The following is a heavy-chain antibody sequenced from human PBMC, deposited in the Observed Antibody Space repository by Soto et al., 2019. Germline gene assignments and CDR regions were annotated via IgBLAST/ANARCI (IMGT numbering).Heavy chain of an antibody. CDR1: GFTFSDHY. Sequence: VQLVESGGGLVKPGGSLRLSCAASGFTFSDHYMTWIRQAPGKGLEWVSYISGSGTTIYYTDSVKGRFTVSRDNAKNSVYLQMNSLRAEDTAVYYCASDPYYYASDYWGQGTLVTVSS. J-gene: IGHJ4*02. D-gene: IGHD3-10*01. CDR2: ISGSGTTI. CDR3: ASDPYYYASDY. V-gene: IGHV3-11*01.